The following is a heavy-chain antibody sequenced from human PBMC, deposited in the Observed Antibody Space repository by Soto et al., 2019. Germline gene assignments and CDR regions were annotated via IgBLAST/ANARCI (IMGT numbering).Heavy chain of an antibody. D-gene: IGHD3-10*01. CDR3: AKDFKVSGGHYGSLNYYYGMDV. J-gene: IGHJ6*02. V-gene: IGHV3-30*18. Sequence: RALRLSCAASGFTFSDFGMHWVRQAPGKGLEWVAIISYDGILKYYADSVKGRFTISRDTSKGAVYLQMNSLTPEDTAVYYCAKDFKVSGGHYGSLNYYYGMDVWGQGTTVTVSS. CDR1: GFTFSDFG. CDR2: ISYDGILK.